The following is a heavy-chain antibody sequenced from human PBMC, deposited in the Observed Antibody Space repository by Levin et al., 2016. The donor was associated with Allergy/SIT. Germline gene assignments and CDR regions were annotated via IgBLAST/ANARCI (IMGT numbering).Heavy chain of an antibody. Sequence: WIRQPPGKGLEWIGSIYYSGSTYYNPSLKSRVTISVDTSKNQFSLKLSSVTAADTAVYYCARQGDIAAAGDIDYWGQGTLVTVSS. V-gene: IGHV4-39*01. CDR3: ARQGDIAAAGDIDY. J-gene: IGHJ4*02. D-gene: IGHD6-13*01. CDR2: IYYSGST.